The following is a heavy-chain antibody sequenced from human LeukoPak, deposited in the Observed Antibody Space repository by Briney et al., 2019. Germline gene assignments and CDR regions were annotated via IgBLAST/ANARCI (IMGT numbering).Heavy chain of an antibody. CDR3: VKDRGYCSSTSCYAAFDI. CDR1: GFTFSSYA. Sequence: GGSLRLSCSASGFTFSSYAMHWVRQAPGKGLESVSAISGNGGSTYYADSVKGRFTISRDNSKNTLYLQMSSLRAEDTAVYYCVKDRGYCSSTSCYAAFDIWGQGTMVTVSS. D-gene: IGHD2-2*01. J-gene: IGHJ3*02. CDR2: ISGNGGST. V-gene: IGHV3-64D*06.